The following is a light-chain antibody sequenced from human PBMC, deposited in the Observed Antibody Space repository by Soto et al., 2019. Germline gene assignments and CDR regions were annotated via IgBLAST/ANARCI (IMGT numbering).Light chain of an antibody. CDR3: QQANSFPRT. V-gene: IGKV1D-12*01. Sequence: DIQMTPPPSSVLASVGDRVTFTFRACKVIGCCLAWYQQKPGKALKFLIYAASSLQSGVPSRFSGSGSGTDFTLTISSLQPEDFATYYCQQANSFPRTFGGGTKVEIK. J-gene: IGKJ4*01. CDR1: KVIGCC. CDR2: AAS.